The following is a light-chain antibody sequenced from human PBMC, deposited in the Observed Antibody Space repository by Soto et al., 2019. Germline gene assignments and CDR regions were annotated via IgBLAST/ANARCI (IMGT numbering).Light chain of an antibody. CDR3: QRTYNAPPWT. Sequence: IQLTQSPSPLYASVGERVAITCRVSQGISSYFKWYRQKPAKLPKLLIYSASTLQSAVPSRFSGSGSGTEFTLTISSLQPEDVATYYGQRTYNAPPWTFGQGTKVDIK. J-gene: IGKJ1*01. CDR2: SAS. V-gene: IGKV1-27*01. CDR1: QGISSY.